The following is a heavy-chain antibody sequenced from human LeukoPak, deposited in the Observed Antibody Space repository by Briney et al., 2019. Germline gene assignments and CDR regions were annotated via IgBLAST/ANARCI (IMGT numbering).Heavy chain of an antibody. Sequence: PGGSLRLSCAASGFTFDDYAMHWVRQAPGKGLEWVSGISWNSGSIGYADSVKGRFTISRDNAKNSLYLQMNSLRDEDTAFYHCARGGITMVRRRWFDPWGQGTLVVVSS. CDR1: GFTFDDYA. J-gene: IGHJ5*02. CDR2: ISWNSGSI. CDR3: ARGGITMVRRRWFDP. D-gene: IGHD3-10*01. V-gene: IGHV3-9*01.